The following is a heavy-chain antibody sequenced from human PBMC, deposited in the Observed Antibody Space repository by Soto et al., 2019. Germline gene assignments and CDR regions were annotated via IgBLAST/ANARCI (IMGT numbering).Heavy chain of an antibody. V-gene: IGHV1-69*12. Sequence: QVQLVQSGAEVKKPGSSVKVSCKASGGTFSSYAVSWVRQAPGQGLEWMGGIIPIFGTANYAQKFQGRVTITADESTSTTYMELSSLRSEDTAVYYSAREGDGYKDRSPFYFDYWGQGTLVTVSS. CDR1: GGTFSSYA. CDR2: IIPIFGTA. CDR3: AREGDGYKDRSPFYFDY. J-gene: IGHJ4*02. D-gene: IGHD5-12*01.